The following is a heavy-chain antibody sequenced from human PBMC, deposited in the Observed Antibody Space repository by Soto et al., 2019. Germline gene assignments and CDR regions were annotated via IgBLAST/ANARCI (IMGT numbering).Heavy chain of an antibody. CDR2: TTWNSDTI. Sequence: EVQLVESGGGLVQPGRSLRLSCTASGFTFDEYAMHWVRQPLGKGLEWVSGTTWNSDTIAYADSVKGRFTISRDNAKNSLYLQMNSLRAEDTALYYCVRVNASGPYYSGMDVWGQGTTVTVSS. CDR3: VRVNASGPYYSGMDV. J-gene: IGHJ6*02. V-gene: IGHV3-9*01. D-gene: IGHD6-19*01. CDR1: GFTFDEYA.